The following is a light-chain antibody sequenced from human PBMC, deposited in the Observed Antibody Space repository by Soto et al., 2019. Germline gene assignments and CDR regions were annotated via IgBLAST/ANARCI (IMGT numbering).Light chain of an antibody. CDR3: QQFLSFPIT. Sequence: DIQMTHSPSSLSASVGDRVTITCRASQDIGSHLAWYQQKPEKAPKSLIYFASTLQSGVPSRFSARGSGTDFTLTISSLQPEDFATYYCQQFLSFPITFGQGTRLEIK. CDR2: FAS. J-gene: IGKJ5*01. V-gene: IGKV1D-16*01. CDR1: QDIGSH.